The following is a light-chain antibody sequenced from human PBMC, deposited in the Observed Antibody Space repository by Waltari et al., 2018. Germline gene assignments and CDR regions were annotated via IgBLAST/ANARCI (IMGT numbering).Light chain of an antibody. V-gene: IGLV1-40*01. CDR1: SSNTGAGYA. Sequence: QSVLTQPPSVSGAPGQRVTISCTGSSSNTGAGYALNWYQQLPGTAPKLLIYGNSNRLSGVPDRFSGSKSGASASLAISGLQAEDEAEYYCQAYDRSLSGSVFGGGTKLTVL. J-gene: IGLJ2*01. CDR3: QAYDRSLSGSV. CDR2: GNS.